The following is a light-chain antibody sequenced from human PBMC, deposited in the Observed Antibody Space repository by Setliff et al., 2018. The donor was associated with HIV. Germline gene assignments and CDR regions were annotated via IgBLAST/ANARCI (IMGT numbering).Light chain of an antibody. CDR1: SSDVGGYNY. CDR2: EVS. CDR3: SSYTSSSTWG. J-gene: IGLJ3*02. Sequence: LAQPASVSGSPGQSITISCTGTSSDVGGYNYVSWYQQHPGKAPKLMIYEVSNRPSGVSNRFSGSKSGNTASLTISGLQAEDEADYYCSSYTSSSTWGFGGGTKVTVL. V-gene: IGLV2-14*01.